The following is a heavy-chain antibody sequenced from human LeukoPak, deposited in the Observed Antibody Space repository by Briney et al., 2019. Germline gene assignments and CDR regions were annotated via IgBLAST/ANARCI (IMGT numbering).Heavy chain of an antibody. V-gene: IGHV3-53*01. CDR3: ARTGRTAAGNYFDY. J-gene: IGHJ4*02. CDR2: IYSGGST. Sequence: GGSLRLSCAASGFTFSTYAMNWVRQAPGKGLEWVSVIYSGGSTYYAHSVKGRFTISRDNSKNTLYLQMNSLRAEDAAVYYCARTGRTAAGNYFDYWGQGTLVSVS. D-gene: IGHD6-13*01. CDR1: GFTFSTYA.